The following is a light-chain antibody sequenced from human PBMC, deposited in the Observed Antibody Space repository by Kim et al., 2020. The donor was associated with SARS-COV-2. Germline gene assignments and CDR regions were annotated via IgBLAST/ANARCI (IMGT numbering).Light chain of an antibody. J-gene: IGLJ1*01. CDR3: CSYAGSTTSYV. V-gene: IGLV2-23*02. Sequence: QSALTQPASVSGSPGQSITISCTGTSSDVGSYNLVAWYQQHPGKAPKLMIYEVTERPSGVSNRLSGSKSGNTASLTISGLQAEDEADYYCCSYAGSTTSYVFGTGTKVTVL. CDR2: EVT. CDR1: SSDVGSYNL.